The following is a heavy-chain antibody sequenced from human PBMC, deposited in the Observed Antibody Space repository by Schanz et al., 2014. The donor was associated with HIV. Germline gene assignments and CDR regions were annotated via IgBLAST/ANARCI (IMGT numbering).Heavy chain of an antibody. D-gene: IGHD1-1*01. J-gene: IGHJ6*02. Sequence: QVQLVQSGAEVQMPGSSVKVSCKASGGTFSNYAMTWVRQAPGQGLEWMAGIIPIIGTADYAQKFQGRVTITADKSTGTVYMDLGSLTSEDTAVYFCARDIKYDDPFQYGMDVWGQGTTVSVSS. CDR2: IIPIIGTA. CDR1: GGTFSNYA. V-gene: IGHV1-69*06. CDR3: ARDIKYDDPFQYGMDV.